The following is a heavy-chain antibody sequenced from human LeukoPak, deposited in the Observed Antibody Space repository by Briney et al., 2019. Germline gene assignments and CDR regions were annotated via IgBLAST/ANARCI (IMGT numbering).Heavy chain of an antibody. J-gene: IGHJ6*02. D-gene: IGHD6-13*01. CDR3: ARASSSWPYYYYGMDV. CDR1: GFTFSDHY. V-gene: IGHV3-72*01. Sequence: HPGGSLRLSCAASGFTFSDHYMDWVRQAPGKGLEWVGRTRNKANSYTTEYAASVKGRFTISRDDSKNSLYLQMNSLKTEDTAVYYCARASSSWPYYYYGMDVWGQGTTVTVSS. CDR2: TRNKANSYTT.